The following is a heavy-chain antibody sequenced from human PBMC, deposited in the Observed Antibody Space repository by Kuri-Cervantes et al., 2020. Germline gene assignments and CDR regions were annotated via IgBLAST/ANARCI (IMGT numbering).Heavy chain of an antibody. D-gene: IGHD3-9*01. V-gene: IGHV3-30*11. J-gene: IGHJ5*02. CDR1: GFTFSSYA. CDR2: ISYDGSNK. Sequence: GGSLRLSCAASGFTFSSYAMHWVRQAPGKGLEWVAVISYDGSNKYYADSVKGRFTISRDNSKNTLYLQMNSLRAEDTAVYYCARGRDDILTGSRPYNWFDPWGQGTLVTVSS. CDR3: ARGRDDILTGSRPYNWFDP.